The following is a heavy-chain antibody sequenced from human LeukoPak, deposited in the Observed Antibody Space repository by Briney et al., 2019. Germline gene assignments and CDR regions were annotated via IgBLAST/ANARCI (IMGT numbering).Heavy chain of an antibody. CDR2: ITHSGST. J-gene: IGHJ4*02. CDR1: GGSFSGYY. Sequence: SETLSLTCAVYGGSFSGYYWSWIRQPPGKGLEWIGEITHSGSTNYNPSIKSRVTISVDTSKNQFSLKLSSVTAADTAVYYCATESGWLQLLRYWGQGTLVTVSS. CDR3: ATESGWLQLLRY. D-gene: IGHD5-24*01. V-gene: IGHV4-34*01.